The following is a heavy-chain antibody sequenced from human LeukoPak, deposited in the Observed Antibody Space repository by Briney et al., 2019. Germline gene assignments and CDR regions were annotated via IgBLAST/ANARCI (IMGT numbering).Heavy chain of an antibody. V-gene: IGHV1-69*06. CDR3: ARASGRRYITHFDL. CDR1: GYTFTNFG. CDR2: IIPIFGTA. D-gene: IGHD3-9*01. J-gene: IGHJ2*01. Sequence: SVKVSCKASGYTFTNFGISWVRQAPGQGLEWMGGIIPIFGTANYAQKFQGRVTITADKSTSTAYMELSSLRSEDTAVYYCARASGRRYITHFDLWGRGTLVTVPS.